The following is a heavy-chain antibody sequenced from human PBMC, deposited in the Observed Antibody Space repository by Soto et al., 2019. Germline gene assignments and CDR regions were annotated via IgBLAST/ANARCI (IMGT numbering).Heavy chain of an antibody. CDR2: IIPIFGTA. V-gene: IGHV1-69*01. CDR3: ARAPPNPPYGDYSLEIYFDD. J-gene: IGHJ4*02. D-gene: IGHD4-17*01. Sequence: QVQLVQSGAEVKKPGSSVKVSCKASGGTFSSYAISWVRQAPGQGLEWMGVIIPIFGTANYAQKFQGRVTITADESTSTAYMELSSLRSDDTAVYYCARAPPNPPYGDYSLEIYFDDWGQGTLVTVSS. CDR1: GGTFSSYA.